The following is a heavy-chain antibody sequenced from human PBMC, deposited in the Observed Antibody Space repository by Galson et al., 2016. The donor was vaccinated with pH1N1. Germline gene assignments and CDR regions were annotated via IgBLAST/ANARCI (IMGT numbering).Heavy chain of an antibody. Sequence: SLRLSCAASGFTFSSYWMHWVRQAPGKGLVWVSRINRDGSSTSYADSVKGRFTISRDNAKNTLYLQLNSLRAEDTAVYYCARARQPGWAGHYCGMDVWGQGTTVSVSS. D-gene: IGHD6-19*01. V-gene: IGHV3-74*01. CDR2: INRDGSST. J-gene: IGHJ6*02. CDR3: ARARQPGWAGHYCGMDV. CDR1: GFTFSSYW.